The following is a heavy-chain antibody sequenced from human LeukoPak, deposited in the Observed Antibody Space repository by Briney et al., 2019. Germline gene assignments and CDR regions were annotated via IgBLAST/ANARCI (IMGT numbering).Heavy chain of an antibody. Sequence: SQTLSLTCAISGDSVSSDTAAWNWIRQSPSKGLEWLGRTYYRSTWYYDYAPSMKSRIAINPDTSKNQFSLLLTSVTPDGTAVYYCARDQYTITWSLGLDSWGQGTLVTVSS. CDR3: ARDQYTITWSLGLDS. CDR1: GDSVSSDTAA. V-gene: IGHV6-1*01. CDR2: TYYRSTWYY. D-gene: IGHD2-2*02. J-gene: IGHJ4*02.